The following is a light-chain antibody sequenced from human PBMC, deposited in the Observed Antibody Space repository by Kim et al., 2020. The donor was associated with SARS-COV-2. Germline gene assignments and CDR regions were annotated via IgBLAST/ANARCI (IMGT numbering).Light chain of an antibody. CDR3: QAWDSSIYV. CDR2: RDN. V-gene: IGLV3-1*01. J-gene: IGLJ1*01. Sequence: SVPPRQTASITCSGDKLGDKYASWYQQKPGQSPVVVIFRDNRRPSGIPERFSGSNSGNTATLTISGTQAMDEADYYCQAWDSSIYVFGTGTKVTVL. CDR1: KLGDKY.